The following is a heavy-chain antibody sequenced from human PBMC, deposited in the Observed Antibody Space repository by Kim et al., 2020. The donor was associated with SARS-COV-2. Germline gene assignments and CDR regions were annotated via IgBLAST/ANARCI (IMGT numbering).Heavy chain of an antibody. CDR3: AKEQGWGLPFDS. Sequence: GGSLRLSCAASGFTFKSYALSWVRQAPGQGLEWVSAIGGSGGDTYYADSVKGRFTISRDNSKNTLSLQMSSLRAEDTAVYYCAKEQGWGLPFDSWGQGTLVTVSS. V-gene: IGHV3-23*01. CDR2: IGGSGGDT. J-gene: IGHJ4*02. CDR1: GFTFKSYA. D-gene: IGHD1-26*01.